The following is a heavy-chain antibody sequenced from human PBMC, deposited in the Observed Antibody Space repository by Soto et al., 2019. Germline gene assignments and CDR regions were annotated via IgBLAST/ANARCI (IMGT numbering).Heavy chain of an antibody. V-gene: IGHV6-1*01. Sequence: SQTLSLTCAISGDSVSSSTAAWNWIRQSPSRGLEWLGRTYYRSKWNNDYALSVKSRIIINPDTSKNQFSLQLNSVTPEDTAVYYCVRQHSTSSDYYGLDVWGQGTTVTVSS. CDR2: TYYRSKWNN. J-gene: IGHJ6*02. CDR3: VRQHSTSSDYYGLDV. D-gene: IGHD6-6*01. CDR1: GDSVSSSTAA.